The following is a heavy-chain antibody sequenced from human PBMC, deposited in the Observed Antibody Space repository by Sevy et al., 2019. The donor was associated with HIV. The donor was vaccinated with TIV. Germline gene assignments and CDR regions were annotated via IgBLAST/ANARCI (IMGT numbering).Heavy chain of an antibody. D-gene: IGHD3-3*01. J-gene: IGHJ4*02. CDR2: ISSSSDYK. CDR3: ARSIGEGPLRFLECLLPGDY. CDR1: EFTFNDDF. Sequence: GGSLRLSCVGSEFTFNDDFMTWVRQAPGKGLEWVSSISSSSDYKYYADSMKGRFTISRDNAKNSLSLQMDSLRAEDTAVYYCARSIGEGPLRFLECLLPGDYWGQGTLVTVSS. V-gene: IGHV3-21*01.